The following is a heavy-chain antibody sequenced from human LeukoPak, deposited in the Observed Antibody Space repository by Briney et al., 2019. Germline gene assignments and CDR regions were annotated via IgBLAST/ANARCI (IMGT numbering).Heavy chain of an antibody. CDR2: FYHSGST. CDR3: ARDADYGIAVAGTPTGVDP. Sequence: PSETLSLTCSVSGGFNTHYYWSWIRQPPGKGLEWIGYFYHSGSTNYNPSLKSRVTISVDTSKNHFSLKLSSVTAADTAVYYCARDADYGIAVAGTPTGVDPWGQGTLVTVSS. J-gene: IGHJ5*02. V-gene: IGHV4-59*12. CDR1: GGFNTHYY. D-gene: IGHD6-19*01.